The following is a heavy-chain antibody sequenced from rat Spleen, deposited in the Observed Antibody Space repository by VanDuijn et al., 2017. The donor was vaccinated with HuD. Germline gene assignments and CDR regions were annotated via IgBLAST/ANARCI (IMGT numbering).Heavy chain of an antibody. CDR2: ISYDGSST. CDR3: AKMATVATWFAY. V-gene: IGHV5-29*01. Sequence: EVQLVESGGGLVQPGRSLKLSCAASGFTFSNYGMAWVRQAPTKGLEWVATISYDGSSTYYRDSVKGRFTISRDNAKSTLYLQMDSLRSEDTATYYCAKMATVATWFAYWGQGTLVTVSS. CDR1: GFTFSNYG. D-gene: IGHD1-8*01. J-gene: IGHJ3*01.